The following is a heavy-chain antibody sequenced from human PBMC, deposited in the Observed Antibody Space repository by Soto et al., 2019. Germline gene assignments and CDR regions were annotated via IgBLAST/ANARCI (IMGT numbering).Heavy chain of an antibody. Sequence: QVLLVESGGGVVQPGGSLRLSCAASGFTFSNYGMHWVRQAPGKGLEWVAVISYDGSTKYFADSVKGRFTISRDSSKNTLYLQMNSLRAEDTAVYYCAKGHSGFYNPYFDSWGQGTLVTVSS. V-gene: IGHV3-30*18. CDR1: GFTFSNYG. CDR2: ISYDGSTK. J-gene: IGHJ4*02. D-gene: IGHD6-19*01. CDR3: AKGHSGFYNPYFDS.